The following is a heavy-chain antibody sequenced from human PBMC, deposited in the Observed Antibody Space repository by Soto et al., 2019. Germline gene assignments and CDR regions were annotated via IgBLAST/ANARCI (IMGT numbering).Heavy chain of an antibody. CDR3: AKGKNRYYYDSSGLDAFDI. D-gene: IGHD3-22*01. Sequence: GGSLRLSCAASGFTFSSYGMHWVRQAPGKGLEWVAVISYDGSNKYYADSVEGRFTISRDNSKNTLYLQMNSLRAEDTAVYYCAKGKNRYYYDSSGLDAFDIWGQGTMVTVSS. V-gene: IGHV3-30*18. J-gene: IGHJ3*02. CDR2: ISYDGSNK. CDR1: GFTFSSYG.